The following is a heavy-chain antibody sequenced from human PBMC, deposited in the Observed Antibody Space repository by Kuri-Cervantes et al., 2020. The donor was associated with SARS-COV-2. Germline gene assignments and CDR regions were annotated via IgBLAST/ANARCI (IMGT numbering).Heavy chain of an antibody. D-gene: IGHD6-13*01. Sequence: GESLKISCAASGFSFSAYGMNWVRQVPGKGLEWVSSISRSSSYIYYAESVKGRFTISRDNAKKSLYLQMNSLRADDTAVYYCARDTASGYFDYWGPGTLVTVSS. V-gene: IGHV3-21*01. CDR2: ISRSSSYI. CDR3: ARDTASGYFDY. CDR1: GFSFSAYG. J-gene: IGHJ4*02.